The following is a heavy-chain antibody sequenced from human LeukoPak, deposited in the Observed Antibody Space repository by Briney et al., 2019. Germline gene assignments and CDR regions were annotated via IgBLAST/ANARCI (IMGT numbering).Heavy chain of an antibody. D-gene: IGHD5-18*01. V-gene: IGHV1-69*13. CDR3: ARDGPDNDMVTSY. Sequence: ASVKVSCKASGYTFTGFAISWVRQAPGQGLEWMGGIIPIFGTANYAQKFQGRVTITADESTSTAYMELSSLRSEDTAVYYCARDGPDNDMVTSYWGQGTLVTVSS. CDR1: GYTFTGFA. CDR2: IIPIFGTA. J-gene: IGHJ4*02.